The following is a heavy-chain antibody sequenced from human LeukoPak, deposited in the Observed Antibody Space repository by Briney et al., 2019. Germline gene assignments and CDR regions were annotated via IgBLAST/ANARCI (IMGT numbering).Heavy chain of an antibody. CDR2: ISYDGRNK. Sequence: PGGSLRLSCAVSRFPFSTYAMHWVRQAPGKGLEWVAVISYDGRNKFYADSVKGRFTISKDNSENMLFLQMNSLRPEDTAVYYCARDPYDDGPSYGAFDIWGQGTTVTVSS. D-gene: IGHD4-17*01. CDR1: RFPFSTYA. J-gene: IGHJ3*02. CDR3: ARDPYDDGPSYGAFDI. V-gene: IGHV3-30*01.